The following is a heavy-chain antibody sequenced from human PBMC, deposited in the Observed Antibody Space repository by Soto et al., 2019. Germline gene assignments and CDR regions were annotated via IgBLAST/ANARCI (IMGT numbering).Heavy chain of an antibody. D-gene: IGHD3-3*01. CDR3: ARETGFWSGYYIGWFDP. Sequence: GGSLRLSCAASGFTFSSYSMNWVRQAPGKGLEWVSSISSSSSYIYYADSVKGRFTISRDNAKNSLYLQMNSLRAEDTAVYYCARETGFWSGYYIGWFDPWGQGTLVTVSS. V-gene: IGHV3-21*01. CDR1: GFTFSSYS. J-gene: IGHJ5*02. CDR2: ISSSSSYI.